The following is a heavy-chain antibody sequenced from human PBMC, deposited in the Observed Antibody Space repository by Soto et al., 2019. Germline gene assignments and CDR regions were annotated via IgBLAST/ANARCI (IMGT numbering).Heavy chain of an antibody. Sequence: GGSLRLSCAASGFTFSSYGMHWVRQAPGKGLEWVAVIWYDGSDKYYADSVKGRFTISRDNSKNTLYLQMNSLRAEDTAVYYCARSVVVVTGAISNWFDTWGQGTLVTVSS. V-gene: IGHV3-33*01. CDR2: IWYDGSDK. CDR3: ARSVVVVTGAISNWFDT. CDR1: GFTFSSYG. J-gene: IGHJ5*02. D-gene: IGHD2-2*02.